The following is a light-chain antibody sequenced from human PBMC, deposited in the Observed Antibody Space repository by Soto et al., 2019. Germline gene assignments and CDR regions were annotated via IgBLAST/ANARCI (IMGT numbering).Light chain of an antibody. CDR2: GGS. Sequence: ERILAQSPGTLSFAPGEIATHSCSAIQSVGDTFLSGDQQKPGLAPMLLIYGGSNRATGIPDRFSGSGSGTDFILTISRLEPDYFALYYCGQVVSSPPRTFGQGTKVDI. CDR1: QSVGDTF. J-gene: IGKJ1*01. V-gene: IGKV3-20*01. CDR3: GQVVSSPPRT.